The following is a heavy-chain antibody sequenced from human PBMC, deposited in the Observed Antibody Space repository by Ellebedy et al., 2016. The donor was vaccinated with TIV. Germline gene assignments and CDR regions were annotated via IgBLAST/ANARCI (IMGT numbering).Heavy chain of an antibody. Sequence: SETLSLTCTVSGGSISSYYWSWIRQPPGKGLEWIGYIYYSGSTNYNPSLKSRVTISVDTSKNQFSLKLSSVTAADTAVYYCARGGDLYGSGSYYNALYSYYYYYGMDVWGQGTTVTVSS. CDR2: IYYSGST. CDR3: ARGGDLYGSGSYYNALYSYYYYYGMDV. CDR1: GGSISSYY. J-gene: IGHJ6*02. D-gene: IGHD3-10*01. V-gene: IGHV4-59*01.